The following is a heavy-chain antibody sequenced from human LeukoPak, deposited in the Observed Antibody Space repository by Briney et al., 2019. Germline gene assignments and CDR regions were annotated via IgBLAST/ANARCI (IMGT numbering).Heavy chain of an antibody. CDR1: GFTSSSYW. V-gene: IGHV3-74*01. J-gene: IGHJ5*02. Sequence: PGGSLRLSCVASGFTSSSYWMHWVRQDPRKGLVWVSRINGDGRNINYADSVRGRFTISRDNAKNTLYLQMNTLRVEDTAVYYCARAGGGSGYYGSGSSPSWFDPWGQGTLVTVSS. D-gene: IGHD3-10*01. CDR3: ARAGGGSGYYGSGSSPSWFDP. CDR2: INGDGRNI.